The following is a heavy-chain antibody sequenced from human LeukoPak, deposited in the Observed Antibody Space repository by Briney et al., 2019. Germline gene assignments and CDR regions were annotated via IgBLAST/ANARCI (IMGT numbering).Heavy chain of an antibody. CDR3: TRDRVAARPQN. V-gene: IGHV3-49*03. Sequence: GGSLRLSCTPSGFTFGDYAMSWFRQAPGKGLEWVGFIRSKAYGGKTEYAASVKGRFTISRDDSICIAYLRMNSLKTEDTAVYYCTRDRVAARPQNWGQGTLVTVSS. D-gene: IGHD6-6*01. J-gene: IGHJ4*02. CDR1: GFTFGDYA. CDR2: IRSKAYGGKT.